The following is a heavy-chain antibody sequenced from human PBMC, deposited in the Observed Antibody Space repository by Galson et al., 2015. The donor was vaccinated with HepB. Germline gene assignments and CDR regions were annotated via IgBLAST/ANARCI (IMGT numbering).Heavy chain of an antibody. CDR2: ISGSGGST. CDR1: GFTFSSYA. D-gene: IGHD6-19*01. CDR3: AKQHSSGWYMDY. Sequence: SLRLSCAASGFTFSSYAMSWVRQAPGKGLEWVSAISGSGGSTYYADSVKGRFTISRDNSKNTLYLQMNSLRAEDTAVYYCAKQHSSGWYMDYWGQGTLVTVSS. J-gene: IGHJ4*02. V-gene: IGHV3-23*01.